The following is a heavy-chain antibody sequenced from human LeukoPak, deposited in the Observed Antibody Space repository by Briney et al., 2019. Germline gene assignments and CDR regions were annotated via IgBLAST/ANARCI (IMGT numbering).Heavy chain of an antibody. CDR3: AFHVATSLDP. V-gene: IGHV1-69*04. CDR1: GGTFSSYA. D-gene: IGHD5-12*01. Sequence: SVKVSCKASGGTFSSYAISWVRQAPGQGLEWMGRIIPILGIANYAQKFQGRVTITADISTSTAYMELSSLRSEDTAVYYCAFHVATSLDPWGQGTLVTVSS. CDR2: IIPILGIA. J-gene: IGHJ5*02.